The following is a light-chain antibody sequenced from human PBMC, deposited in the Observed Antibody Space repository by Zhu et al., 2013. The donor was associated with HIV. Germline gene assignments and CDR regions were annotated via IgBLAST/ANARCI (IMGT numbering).Light chain of an antibody. CDR2: DIA. V-gene: IGLV2-11*01. Sequence: QSALTQPRSVSGSPGQSVTISCTGTSGDVGGYDYVSWYQQRPGSAPKLIIYDIAQRPSGVPDRFSGSKSGNTASLTVSGLQVDDEATYYCSSYAGNSDVLFGGGTKLTVL. J-gene: IGLJ2*01. CDR1: SGDVGGYDY. CDR3: SSYAGNSDVL.